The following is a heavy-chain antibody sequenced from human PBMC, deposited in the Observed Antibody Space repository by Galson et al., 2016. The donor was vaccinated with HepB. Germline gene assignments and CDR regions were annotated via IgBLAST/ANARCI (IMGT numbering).Heavy chain of an antibody. CDR1: GFTFSYYG. CDR3: VRELYGDFVPYYFEY. CDR2: IWYDGSNK. D-gene: IGHD4-17*01. J-gene: IGHJ4*02. V-gene: IGHV3-33*01. Sequence: SLRLSCATSGFTFSYYGMHWVRQAPGKGLEWVAVIWYDGSNKYYADSVKSRFTISRDNYKKTLYLRMNSLRAEDTAVYYCVRELYGDFVPYYFEYWGQGTLVTVSS.